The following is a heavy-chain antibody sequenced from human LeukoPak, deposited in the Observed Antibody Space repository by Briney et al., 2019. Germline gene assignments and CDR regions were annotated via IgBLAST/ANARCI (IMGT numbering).Heavy chain of an antibody. CDR2: IYPGDSDT. Sequence: GESLKISCKGFGYSFSTCWIGWVRQLPGKGLEWMGVIYPGDSDTIYSPSFRDQVTMSADRSISTAYLQWSSLKASDTAIYYCARWATGSSGSDYWGQGSLVTVSS. D-gene: IGHD1-1*01. CDR3: ARWATGSSGSDY. CDR1: GYSFSTCW. J-gene: IGHJ4*02. V-gene: IGHV5-51*01.